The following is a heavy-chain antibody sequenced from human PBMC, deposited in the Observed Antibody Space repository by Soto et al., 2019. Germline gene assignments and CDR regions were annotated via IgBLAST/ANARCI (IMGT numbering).Heavy chain of an antibody. J-gene: IGHJ4*02. CDR3: AKNTYFDY. CDR1: GFTFSRYA. CDR2: ISGDGGST. V-gene: IGHV3-23*01. Sequence: GSLRLSCAASGFTFSRYAMSWVRQAPGKGLEWVSGISGDGGSTYYADAVKGRFTISRDTSKNTLYLQMNSLRAEDTAVYYCAKNTYFDYWGQGTLVTVSS.